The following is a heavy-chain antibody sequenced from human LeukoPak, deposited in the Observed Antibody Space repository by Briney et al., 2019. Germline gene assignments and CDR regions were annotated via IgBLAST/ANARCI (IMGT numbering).Heavy chain of an antibody. CDR1: GGSISSYY. D-gene: IGHD3-10*01. CDR2: IYTSGST. CDR3: ARLGLGFGELSFDI. Sequence: SETLSLTRTVSGGSISSYYWSWIRQPAGKGLEWIGRIYTSGSTNYNPSLKSRVTMSVDTSKNQFSLKLSSVTAADTAVYYCARLGLGFGELSFDIWGQGTMVTVSS. J-gene: IGHJ3*02. V-gene: IGHV4-4*07.